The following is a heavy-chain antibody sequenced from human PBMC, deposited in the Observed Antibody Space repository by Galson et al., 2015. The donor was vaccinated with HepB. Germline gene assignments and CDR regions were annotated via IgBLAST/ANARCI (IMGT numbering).Heavy chain of an antibody. CDR3: ARVRLYSGAFDI. V-gene: IGHV3-48*01. Sequence: SLRLSCAASGFPFSRYSMNWVRQAPGKGLEWVSYISSGSITIYYGDSVKGRFTISRDNAKNSLYLQMNSLRAEGTAVYYCARVRLYSGAFDIWGQGTMVTVSS. J-gene: IGHJ3*02. CDR2: ISSGSITI. CDR1: GFPFSRYS. D-gene: IGHD2-15*01.